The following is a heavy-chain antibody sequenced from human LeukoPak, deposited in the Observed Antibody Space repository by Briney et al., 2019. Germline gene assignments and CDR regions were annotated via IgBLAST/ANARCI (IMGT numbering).Heavy chain of an antibody. Sequence: GGSLRLSCAASGFTFSSYAMSWVRQAPGKGLEWVSAISSNGGGTYYANSVKGRFTISRDNSKNTLYLQMGSLRAEDMAVYYCARARRDGYNAAYFDYWGQGTLVTVSS. CDR1: GFTFSSYA. CDR2: ISSNGGGT. D-gene: IGHD5-24*01. CDR3: ARARRDGYNAAYFDY. J-gene: IGHJ4*02. V-gene: IGHV3-64*01.